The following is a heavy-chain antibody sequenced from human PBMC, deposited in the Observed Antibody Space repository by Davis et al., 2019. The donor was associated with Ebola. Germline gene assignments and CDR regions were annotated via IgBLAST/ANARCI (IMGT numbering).Heavy chain of an antibody. D-gene: IGHD2-15*01. CDR3: ARYCHYTDCSYFDC. J-gene: IGHJ4*02. CDR2: ISASEGHT. CDR1: GFTFSNYD. V-gene: IGHV3-23*01. Sequence: GESLKISCAASGFTFSNYDMSWVRHVPGKGLEWVSTISASEGHTHYSDSVRGRFTISRDNSKNTLYLQINSLRAEDTATYYCARYCHYTDCSYFDCWGQGTMVAVSS.